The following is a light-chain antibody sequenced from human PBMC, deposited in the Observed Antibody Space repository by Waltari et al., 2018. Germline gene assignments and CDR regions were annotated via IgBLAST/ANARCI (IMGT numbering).Light chain of an antibody. Sequence: EIVLTQSPATLTLSPGESATLSCRASQSISRDLAWYQQKPGQAPRLLIYETSRRATGIPDRFSGSGSGTDFSLTISRLEPEDFAVYYCQKYVRLPVTFGQGTKVEFK. CDR2: ETS. CDR1: QSISRD. CDR3: QKYVRLPVT. V-gene: IGKV3-20*01. J-gene: IGKJ1*01.